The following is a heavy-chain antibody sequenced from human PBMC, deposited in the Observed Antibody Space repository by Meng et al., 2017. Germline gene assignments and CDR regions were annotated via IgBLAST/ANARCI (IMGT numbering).Heavy chain of an antibody. Sequence: GESLKISCAASGFTSSSYWMHWVRQAPGKGLVWVSRINSDGSSTSYADSVKVRFTISRDNAKNTLYLQMNSLRAEDTAVYYCARDDYDILTALVPYYYYYGMDVWGQGTTVTVSS. CDR1: GFTSSSYW. D-gene: IGHD3-9*01. J-gene: IGHJ6*02. CDR3: ARDDYDILTALVPYYYYYGMDV. CDR2: INSDGSST. V-gene: IGHV3-74*01.